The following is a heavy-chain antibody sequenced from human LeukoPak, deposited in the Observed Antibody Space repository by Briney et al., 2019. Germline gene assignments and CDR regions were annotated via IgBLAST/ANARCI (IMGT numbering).Heavy chain of an antibody. CDR2: INSDGSYT. CDR3: GRGPSGYVGN. D-gene: IGHD3-10*01. V-gene: IGHV3-74*01. Sequence: GGSLRLSCAASGFTFSSYWMHWVRQAPGKGLVWVSRINSDGSYTSYADSVKGRFTIPRDNAETTVYLQMNSPRVEDTAVYYCGRGPSGYVGNWGQGTLVTVSS. CDR1: GFTFSSYW. J-gene: IGHJ4*02.